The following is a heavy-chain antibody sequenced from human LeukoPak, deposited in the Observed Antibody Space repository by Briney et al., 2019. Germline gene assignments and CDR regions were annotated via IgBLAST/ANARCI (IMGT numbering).Heavy chain of an antibody. CDR1: GYTFTGYY. Sequence: ASVKVSCKASGYTFTGYYMHWVRQAPGQGLEWMGWINPNSGGTNYAQNFQGRVTMTRDTSISTAYMELMRLRSDDTAVYYCARGDTALAYFDNWGQGTLVTVSS. J-gene: IGHJ4*02. CDR2: INPNSGGT. D-gene: IGHD5-18*01. CDR3: ARGDTALAYFDN. V-gene: IGHV1-2*02.